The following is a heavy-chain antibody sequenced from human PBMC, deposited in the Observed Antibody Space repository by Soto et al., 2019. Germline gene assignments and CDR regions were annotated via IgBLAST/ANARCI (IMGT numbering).Heavy chain of an antibody. Sequence: SETLSLTCTVSGDSISSSTYSWGWIRQPPGKGLEYIGTIYYSGKTYYNWPLESRVTMSLDTSKNQFSLRLTSVTAADTALYYCARGGDWMRNWGQGTLVTVSS. CDR3: ARGGDWMRN. CDR1: GDSISSSTYS. CDR2: IYYSGKT. D-gene: IGHD2-21*02. V-gene: IGHV4-39*01. J-gene: IGHJ4*02.